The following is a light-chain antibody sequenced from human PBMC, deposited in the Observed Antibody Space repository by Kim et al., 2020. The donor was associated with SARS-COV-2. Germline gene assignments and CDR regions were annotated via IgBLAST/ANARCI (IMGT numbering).Light chain of an antibody. CDR1: QVIGYN. Sequence: EILLTQSPGTLSVCPGERVSLSRRASQVIGYNLSWYQQKPGQAPRLLIAGAATRATDIPPSFTGSGSGTDFTLIISSLQPEDFAIYDGHQYYYWPPEVTFGQGTKVDIK. V-gene: IGKV3-15*01. CDR2: GAA. J-gene: IGKJ1*01. CDR3: HQYYYWPPEVT.